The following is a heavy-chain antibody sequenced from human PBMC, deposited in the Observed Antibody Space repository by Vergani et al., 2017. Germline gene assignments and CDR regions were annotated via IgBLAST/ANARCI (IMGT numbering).Heavy chain of an antibody. CDR2: IIPIFGTA. D-gene: IGHD2-15*01. Sequence: QVQLVQSGAEVKKPGSSVKVSCKASGGTFSSYAISWVRQAPGQGLEWMGGIIPIFGTANYAQKFQGRVTMTRDTSISTAYMELSRLRSEDTAVYYCARGRIHEYYYYYMDVWGKGTTVTVSS. CDR3: ARGRIHEYYYYYMDV. V-gene: IGHV1-69*06. J-gene: IGHJ6*03. CDR1: GGTFSSYA.